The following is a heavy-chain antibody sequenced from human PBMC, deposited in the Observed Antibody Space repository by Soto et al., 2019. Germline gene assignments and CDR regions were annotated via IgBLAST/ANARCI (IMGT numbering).Heavy chain of an antibody. D-gene: IGHD1-7*01. J-gene: IGHJ6*02. CDR3: ARGLTGTSGDRGYYYGMDV. CDR1: GYTFTGYY. CDR2: INPNSGGT. Sequence: ASVKVSCKASGYTFTGYYMHWVRQAPGQGLEWMGWINPNSGGTNYAQKFQGWVTMTRDTSISTAYMELSRLRSDDTAVYYCARGLTGTSGDRGYYYGMDVWGQGTTVTVSS. V-gene: IGHV1-2*04.